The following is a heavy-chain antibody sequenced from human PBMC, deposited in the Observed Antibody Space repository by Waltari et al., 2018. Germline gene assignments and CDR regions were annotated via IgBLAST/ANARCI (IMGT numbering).Heavy chain of an antibody. J-gene: IGHJ6*02. CDR1: GYSFTSYW. CDR2: ICHGDPET. Sequence: EVQLVQSGAEVKKPGESLKISCTGSGYSFTSYWIGWVRQMPGKGLEWMGVICHGDPETRYSPSCQCQVTISADKSISTAYLQWSSLKASDTAMYYCARHRRTSHGVGARGMDVWGQGTTVTVSS. D-gene: IGHD1-26*01. CDR3: ARHRRTSHGVGARGMDV. V-gene: IGHV5-51*01.